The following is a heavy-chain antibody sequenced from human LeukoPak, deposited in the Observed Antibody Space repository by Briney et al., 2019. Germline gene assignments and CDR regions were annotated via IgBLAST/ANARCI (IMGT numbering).Heavy chain of an antibody. Sequence: PGGSLRLSCAASGFTFTSYSMSWVRQAQGKVLEWVSSISSGSDYIYYADSVKGRFTISRDNAKNSLFLQTNSLRAEDTAVYYCARDYYGDYYFDYWGQGTLVTVSS. CDR3: ARDYYGDYYFDY. CDR1: GFTFTSYS. D-gene: IGHD4-17*01. J-gene: IGHJ4*02. V-gene: IGHV3-21*01. CDR2: ISSGSDYI.